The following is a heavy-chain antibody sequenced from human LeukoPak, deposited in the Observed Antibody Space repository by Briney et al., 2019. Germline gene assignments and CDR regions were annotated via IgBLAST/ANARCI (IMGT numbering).Heavy chain of an antibody. CDR2: ISSNGGST. CDR1: GFTFSSYA. V-gene: IGHV3-64*01. CDR3: ASPGAYY. J-gene: IGHJ4*02. Sequence: GGSLRLSCAASGFTFSSYAMHWVRQAPGKGLEYVSAISSNGGSTYYANSVRGRFTISRDNSKNTLYLQMGSLRAEDMAVYYCASPGAYYWGQGTLVTVSS.